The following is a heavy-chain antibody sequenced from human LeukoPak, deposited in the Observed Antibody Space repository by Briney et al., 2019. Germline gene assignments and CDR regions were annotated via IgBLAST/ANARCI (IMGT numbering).Heavy chain of an antibody. CDR2: ISWNSGSI. D-gene: IGHD6-13*01. J-gene: IGHJ4*02. V-gene: IGHV3-9*03. Sequence: GRSLRLSCAASGFTFDDYAMHWVRQAPGKGVEWVSGISWNSGSIVYADCVKGRFTISREKAKNSVYVKMNSQRAGDMALYYSAKDRSGSWYGGATIFDYWGQGTLVTVSS. CDR1: GFTFDDYA. CDR3: AKDRSGSWYGGATIFDY.